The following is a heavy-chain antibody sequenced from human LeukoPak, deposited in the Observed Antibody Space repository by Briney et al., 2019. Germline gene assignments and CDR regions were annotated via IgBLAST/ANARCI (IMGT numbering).Heavy chain of an antibody. Sequence: PGGSLRLSCAASGFTFSSYGMHWVRQAPGKGLEWVAVISYDGSNKYYADSVKGRFTISRDNSKNTLYLQMNSLRAEDTAVHYCAKGAAAGIDYWGQGTLVTVSS. V-gene: IGHV3-30*18. D-gene: IGHD6-13*01. CDR3: AKGAAAGIDY. J-gene: IGHJ4*02. CDR2: ISYDGSNK. CDR1: GFTFSSYG.